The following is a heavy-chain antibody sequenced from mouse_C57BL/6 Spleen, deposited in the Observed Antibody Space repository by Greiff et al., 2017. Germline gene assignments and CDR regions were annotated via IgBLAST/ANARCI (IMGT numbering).Heavy chain of an antibody. D-gene: IGHD1-1*01. Sequence: QVQLKQPGAELVMPGASVKLSCKASGYTFTSYWMHWVKQRPGQGLEWIGEIDPSDSYTNYNQKFKGKSTLTVEKSSSTAYMQLSSLTSEDSAVYYCASLYGRDYAMDYWGQGTSVTVSS. V-gene: IGHV1-69*01. CDR1: GYTFTSYW. J-gene: IGHJ4*01. CDR3: ASLYGRDYAMDY. CDR2: IDPSDSYT.